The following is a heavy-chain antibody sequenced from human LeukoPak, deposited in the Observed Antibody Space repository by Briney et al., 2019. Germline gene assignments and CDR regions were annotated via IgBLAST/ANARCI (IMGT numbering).Heavy chain of an antibody. CDR2: IYYSGST. Sequence: PSETLSLTCTVSGGSISSYYWSWIRQPPGKGLEWIGYIYYSGSTNYNPPLKSRVTISVDTSKNQFSLKLSSVTAADTAVYYCARVLPVYGDRTPNWILDPWGQGTLVTVSS. D-gene: IGHD1-20*01. CDR3: ARVLPVYGDRTPNWILDP. V-gene: IGHV4-59*12. J-gene: IGHJ5*02. CDR1: GGSISSYY.